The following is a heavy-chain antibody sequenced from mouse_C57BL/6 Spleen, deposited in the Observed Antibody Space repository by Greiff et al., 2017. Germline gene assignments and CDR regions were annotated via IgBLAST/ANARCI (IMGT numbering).Heavy chain of an antibody. CDR1: GYTFTDYY. CDR3: ARFPYYYGSSYWMDY. D-gene: IGHD1-1*01. J-gene: IGHJ4*01. Sequence: EVQLQQSGPELVKPGASVKISCKASGYTFTDYYMNWVKQSHGKSLEWIGDINPNNGGTSYNQKFKGKATLTVDKSSSTAYMELRSLTSEDSAVYYCARFPYYYGSSYWMDYWGQGTSVTVSS. CDR2: INPNNGGT. V-gene: IGHV1-26*01.